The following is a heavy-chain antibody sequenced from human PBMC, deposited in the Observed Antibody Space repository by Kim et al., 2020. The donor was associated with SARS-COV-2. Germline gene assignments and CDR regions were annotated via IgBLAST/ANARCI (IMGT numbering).Heavy chain of an antibody. CDR3: ARDFERGDDFWSGFGL. CDR1: GFNFNSKG. D-gene: IGHD3-3*01. J-gene: IGHJ4*02. Sequence: GGSLRLSCAASGFNFNSKGMHWVRQAPGKGLEWVSGISRNSGSVGYADSVKGRFTISRDNAKNSLYLQMNILKTEDTAFYYCARDFERGDDFWSGFGLWGQGTLVTVSS. CDR2: ISRNSGSV. V-gene: IGHV3-9*01.